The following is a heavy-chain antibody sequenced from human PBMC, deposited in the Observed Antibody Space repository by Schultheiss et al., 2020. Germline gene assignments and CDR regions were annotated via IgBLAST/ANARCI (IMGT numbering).Heavy chain of an antibody. J-gene: IGHJ4*02. V-gene: IGHV1-2*06. CDR3: ARHRAGYDFWSGSPLYYFDS. CDR2: INPNSGGT. CDR1: GYTFTGYY. Sequence: ASVKVSCKASGYTFTGYYMHWVRKAPGQGLEWMGRINPNSGGTNYAQKFQGRVTMTRDTSISTAYMELSRLRSDDTAVYYCARHRAGYDFWSGSPLYYFDSWGQGTLVTVSS. D-gene: IGHD3-3*01.